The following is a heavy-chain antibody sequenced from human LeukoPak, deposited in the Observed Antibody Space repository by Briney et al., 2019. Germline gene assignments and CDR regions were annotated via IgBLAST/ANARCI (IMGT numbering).Heavy chain of an antibody. CDR3: AKESGYCSSTSCYTLFDY. CDR1: GGTFSSYA. CDR2: IIPIIGTA. V-gene: IGHV1-69*13. Sequence: SVKVSCKASGGTFSSYAISWVRQAPGQGLEWMGGIIPIIGTANYAQKFQGRVTITADESTSTAYMELSSLRAEDTAVYYCAKESGYCSSTSCYTLFDYWGQGTLVTVSS. J-gene: IGHJ4*02. D-gene: IGHD2-2*02.